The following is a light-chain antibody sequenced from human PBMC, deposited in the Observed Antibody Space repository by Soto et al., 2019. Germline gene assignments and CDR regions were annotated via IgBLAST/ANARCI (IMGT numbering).Light chain of an antibody. CDR1: QSVSSN. V-gene: IGKV3-11*01. Sequence: EIVLTQSPATLSLSPGKRANLSCRASQSVSSNLAWYQQKPGQAPRLLIYDASNRATGIPARFSGSGSGTDFTLTISSLEPEDFAVYYCQRGDTFGQGTRLEIK. J-gene: IGKJ5*01. CDR3: QRGDT. CDR2: DAS.